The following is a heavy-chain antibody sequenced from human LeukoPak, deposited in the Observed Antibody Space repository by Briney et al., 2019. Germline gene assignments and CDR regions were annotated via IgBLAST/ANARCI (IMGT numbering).Heavy chain of an antibody. J-gene: IGHJ5*02. Sequence: ASVKVSCKASGYTFTTYAMNWVRQAPGQGLEWMGWINTNTGNPTYAQGFTGRFVFSLDTSVSTAYLQISSLKAEDTAVYYCARGRPTTSIAAAGVNWFDPWGQGTLVTVSS. CDR2: INTNTGNP. CDR3: ARGRPTTSIAAAGVNWFDP. V-gene: IGHV7-4-1*02. CDR1: GYTFTTYA. D-gene: IGHD6-13*01.